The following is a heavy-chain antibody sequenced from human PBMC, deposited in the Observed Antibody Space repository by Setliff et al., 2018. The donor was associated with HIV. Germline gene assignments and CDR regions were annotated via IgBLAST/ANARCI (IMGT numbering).Heavy chain of an antibody. CDR1: GGTFSSYA. Sequence: GASVKVSCTASGGTFSSYAISWVRQAPGQGLEWMGGIIPIFGTANYAQKFQGRVTITADESRSTAYMELSSLRSEDTAVYYCALAARPSYYYYYYMDVWGKGTTVTVSS. D-gene: IGHD6-6*01. CDR3: ALAARPSYYYYYYMDV. CDR2: IIPIFGTA. V-gene: IGHV1-69*13. J-gene: IGHJ6*03.